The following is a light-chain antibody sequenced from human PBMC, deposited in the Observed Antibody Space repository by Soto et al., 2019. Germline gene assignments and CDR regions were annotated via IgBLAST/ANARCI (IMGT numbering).Light chain of an antibody. CDR3: QQFSSYPLT. CDR2: DAS. V-gene: IGKV3-20*01. Sequence: IVLTQSPCTLSLSPGERATLSCRASQSVRNNYLAWYQQKPGQAPRLLIYDASSRATGIPDRFSGGGSGTDFTLTISRLEPEDFAVYYCQQFSSYPLTFGGGTKVDVK. J-gene: IGKJ4*01. CDR1: QSVRNNY.